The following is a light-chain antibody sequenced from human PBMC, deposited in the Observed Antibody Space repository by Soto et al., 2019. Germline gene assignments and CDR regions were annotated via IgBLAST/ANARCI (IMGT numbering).Light chain of an antibody. CDR3: QQSFSTPYT. J-gene: IGKJ2*01. CDR2: TTS. Sequence: DIQMTQSPSSLSASIGDRVTISCRASQSVGSYLNWYQQKPGKPPTLLIYTTSNLQSGVPSRFSGSGSGTDFTLSGGGSGTDFTLTISSLQPEDFATYFCQQSFSTPYTFGQGTKLDI. CDR1: QSVGSY. V-gene: IGKV1-39*01.